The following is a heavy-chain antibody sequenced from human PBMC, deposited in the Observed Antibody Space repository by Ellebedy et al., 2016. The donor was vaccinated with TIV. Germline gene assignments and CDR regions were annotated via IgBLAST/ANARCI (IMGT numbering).Heavy chain of an antibody. V-gene: IGHV1-18*01. Sequence: AASVKVSCKASGYTFTSYGISWVRQAPGQGLEWMGWISAYNGNTNYAQKLQGRVTMTTDTSTSTAYMELRSLRSDDTAVYYCARGATGWPYWYFDLWGRGTLVTVSS. D-gene: IGHD1-26*01. CDR1: GYTFTSYG. CDR3: ARGATGWPYWYFDL. CDR2: ISAYNGNT. J-gene: IGHJ2*01.